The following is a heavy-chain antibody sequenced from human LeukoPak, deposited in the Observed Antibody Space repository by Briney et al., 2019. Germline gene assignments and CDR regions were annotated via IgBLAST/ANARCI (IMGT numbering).Heavy chain of an antibody. J-gene: IGHJ5*02. CDR2: INHSGST. CDR1: GGSFSGYY. CDR3: ARKSHYDFWSGYSGSNWFDP. D-gene: IGHD3-3*01. Sequence: SETLSLTCAVYGGSFSGYYWSWIRQPPGKGLEWIGEINHSGSTNYNPSLKSRVTISVDTSKNQFSLKLSSVTAADTAVYYCARKSHYDFWSGYSGSNWFDPWGQGTLVTVSS. V-gene: IGHV4-34*01.